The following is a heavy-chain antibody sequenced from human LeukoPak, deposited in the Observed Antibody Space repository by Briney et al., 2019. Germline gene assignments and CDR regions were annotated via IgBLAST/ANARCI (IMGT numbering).Heavy chain of an antibody. V-gene: IGHV1-3*04. CDR3: ARGAGLRIYYFDY. D-gene: IGHD4-17*01. CDR1: GYTFTSHS. Sequence: ASVKVSCKASGYTFTSHSMHWVRQAPGQRLEWMGWINTGNGNTKYSQKFQGRVTVTRDTSASTAYMELSSLRSGDTAVYYCARGAGLRIYYFDYWGQGTLVTVSS. CDR2: INTGNGNT. J-gene: IGHJ4*02.